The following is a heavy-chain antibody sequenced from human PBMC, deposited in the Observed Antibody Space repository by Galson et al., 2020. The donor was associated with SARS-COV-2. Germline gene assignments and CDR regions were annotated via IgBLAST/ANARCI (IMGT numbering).Heavy chain of an antibody. CDR2: IWYDGSNK. J-gene: IGHJ4*02. V-gene: IGHV3-33*01. D-gene: IGHD5-12*01. CDR3: ARDFRIGYSGYDSDY. Sequence: GGSLRLSCAASGFTFSSYGMHWVRQAPGKGLEWVAVIWYDGSNKYYADSVKGRFTISRDNSKNTLYLQMNSLRAEDTAVYYCARDFRIGYSGYDSDYWGQGTLVTVSS. CDR1: GFTFSSYG.